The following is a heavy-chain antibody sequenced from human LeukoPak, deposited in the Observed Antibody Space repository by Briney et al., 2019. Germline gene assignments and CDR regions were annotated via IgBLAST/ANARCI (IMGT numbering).Heavy chain of an antibody. Sequence: SETLSLTCAVYGGSFSGYYWSWIRQPPGKGLEWIWEINHSGSTNYNPSLKSRVTISVDTSKNQFSLKLSSVTAADTAVYYCARWRGYFDYWGQGTLVTVSS. CDR3: ARWRGYFDY. D-gene: IGHD3-10*01. CDR1: GGSFSGYY. J-gene: IGHJ4*02. V-gene: IGHV4-34*01. CDR2: INHSGST.